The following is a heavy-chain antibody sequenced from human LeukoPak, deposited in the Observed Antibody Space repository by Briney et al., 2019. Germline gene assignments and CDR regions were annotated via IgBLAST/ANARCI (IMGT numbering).Heavy chain of an antibody. CDR2: IYDSGST. J-gene: IGHJ4*02. V-gene: IGHV4-59*12. CDR3: AGGYGYVGPLDY. Sequence: SETLSLTCTVSGGSICSYYWGWLRQPPGQGLEWMGYIYDSGSTNYNPTLKSRVTISVDTSKNQFSLKLSAVTAADTAVYYCAGGYGYVGPLDYWGQGTLVTVSS. CDR1: GGSICSYY. D-gene: IGHD5-18*01.